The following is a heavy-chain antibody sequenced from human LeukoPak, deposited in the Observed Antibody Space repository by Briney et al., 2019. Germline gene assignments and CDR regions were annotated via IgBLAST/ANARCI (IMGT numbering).Heavy chain of an antibody. J-gene: IGHJ6*02. D-gene: IGHD4-17*01. Sequence: PGGSLRLSCAASGFTFTDTWMSWVRQAPGRGLEWVGRIKSLSNGGTSEHAAPVEGRFTISRDESKDTLFLQMNSLKSEDTAIYYCTTEKHGEHRWGMDVWGHGTTVTVSS. CDR3: TTEKHGEHRWGMDV. CDR1: GFTFTDTW. CDR2: IKSLSNGGTS. V-gene: IGHV3-15*01.